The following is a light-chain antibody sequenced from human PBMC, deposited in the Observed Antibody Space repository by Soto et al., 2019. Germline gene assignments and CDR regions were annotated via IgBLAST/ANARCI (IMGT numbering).Light chain of an antibody. CDR1: HSVSISY. CDR3: QQYGRT. V-gene: IGKV3-20*01. CDR2: GAS. J-gene: IGKJ5*01. Sequence: GVTQSPCTLSLSPGERATLSCRASHSVSISYLAWYQQKPGQAPRLLIYGASSRATGIPDRFSASGSETDFTLTISRLEPEDFAVYYCQQYGRTFGQGTRLEIK.